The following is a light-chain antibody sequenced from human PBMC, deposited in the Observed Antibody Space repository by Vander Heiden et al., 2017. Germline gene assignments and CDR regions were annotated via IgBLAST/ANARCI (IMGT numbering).Light chain of an antibody. CDR3: QQSDSTPMYT. CDR1: QSISSY. CDR2: AAS. V-gene: IGKV1-39*01. J-gene: IGKJ2*01. Sequence: DIQMTQSPSSLSASVGDRGTITCRASQSISSYLNGYQQKQGEDPKLLIYAASSLQSGVPSRFSGSRCGRDFTLTISSRQPEDFAAYYCQQSDSTPMYTFGQGTKLEIK.